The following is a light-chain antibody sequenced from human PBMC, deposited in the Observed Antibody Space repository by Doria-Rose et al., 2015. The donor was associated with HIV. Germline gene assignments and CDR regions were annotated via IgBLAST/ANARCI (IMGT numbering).Light chain of an antibody. CDR3: QQYSQWPPYT. Sequence: TQSPATLSVSPGERATLSCRASQGIGSDLAWYQQKHGQAPRLLIYRASIRATGIPPRFTGGGSGTEFTLTISSLQSEDFAVYFCQQYSQWPPYTFGQGTKLEVK. CDR2: RAS. CDR1: QGIGSD. V-gene: IGKV3-15*01. J-gene: IGKJ2*01.